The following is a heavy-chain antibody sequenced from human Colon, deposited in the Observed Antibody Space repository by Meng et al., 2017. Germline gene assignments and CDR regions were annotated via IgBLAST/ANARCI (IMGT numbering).Heavy chain of an antibody. CDR2: ISNNGGST. V-gene: IGHV3-64*01. J-gene: IGHJ5*01. D-gene: IGHD6-13*01. CDR3: ARNGIVAAVFNWFDS. CDR1: GFIFSSYG. Sequence: GGSLRLSCAASGFIFSSYGMNWVRQAPGKGLEYVSGISNNGGSTYYAKSVKGRFTISRDNSKNTLYLQMGSLRAEDTAVYYCARNGIVAAVFNWFDSWGQGTRVTVSS.